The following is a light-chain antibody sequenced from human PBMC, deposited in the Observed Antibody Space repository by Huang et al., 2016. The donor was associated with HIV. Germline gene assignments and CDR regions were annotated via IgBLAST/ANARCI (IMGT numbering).Light chain of an antibody. CDR1: QSISSY. Sequence: DIQMTQSPSSLSASVGDRVTITCRQSQSISSYLNLYQQKPGKAPNLLIYAASSLQSGVPSRFSGSGSGTDFTLTISSLQPEDFATYYCQQSYSIPLTFGGGTKVEIK. J-gene: IGKJ4*01. CDR2: AAS. V-gene: IGKV1-39*01. CDR3: QQSYSIPLT.